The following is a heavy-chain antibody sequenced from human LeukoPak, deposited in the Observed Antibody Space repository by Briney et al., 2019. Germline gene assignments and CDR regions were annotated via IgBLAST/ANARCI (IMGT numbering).Heavy chain of an antibody. V-gene: IGHV4-4*07. D-gene: IGHD1-26*01. Sequence: SETLSLTCTVSGGSISSYYWTWIRQPAGKGLEWIGRIYPSGSTNYNPSLKSRVTMSVDTSKNQFSLKLSSVTAEDTAVYYCARENSGSYREFDYWGQETLVTVSS. CDR1: GGSISSYY. CDR2: IYPSGST. CDR3: ARENSGSYREFDY. J-gene: IGHJ4*02.